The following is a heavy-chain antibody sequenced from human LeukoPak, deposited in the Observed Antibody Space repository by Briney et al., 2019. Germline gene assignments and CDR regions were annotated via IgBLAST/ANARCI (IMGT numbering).Heavy chain of an antibody. CDR3: ARSRNTVIAKRTPIYNWFDP. D-gene: IGHD4-11*01. CDR2: ISTSGSFI. V-gene: IGHV3-21*04. Sequence: GGSLRLSCTASGFIFSTYSMNWVRQSPGKGLEWVSSISTSGSFIYYADSVKGRFTISRDNAKNSLYLQMNSLRAEDTAVYYCARSRNTVIAKRTPIYNWFDPWGQGTLVTVSS. J-gene: IGHJ5*02. CDR1: GFIFSTYS.